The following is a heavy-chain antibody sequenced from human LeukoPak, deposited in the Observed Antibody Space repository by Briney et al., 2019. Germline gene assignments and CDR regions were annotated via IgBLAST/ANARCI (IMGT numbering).Heavy chain of an antibody. CDR3: AKDLNYGFDY. Sequence: GGSLRLSCAASGFIFRTYAMSWVRRAPGKGLEWVSALSGSGDKTFYADSVKGRFTISRDNSKNTLYLQMNSLRAEDTAVYYCAKDLNYGFDYWGQGTLVTVS. D-gene: IGHD4-11*01. CDR1: GFIFRTYA. CDR2: LSGSGDKT. V-gene: IGHV3-23*01. J-gene: IGHJ4*02.